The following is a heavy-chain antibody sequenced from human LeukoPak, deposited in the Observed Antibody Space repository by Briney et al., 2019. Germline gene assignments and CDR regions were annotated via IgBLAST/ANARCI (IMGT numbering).Heavy chain of an antibody. CDR1: GFTFSSYG. CDR2: IKQDGSEK. CDR3: ARDQGAPGLFDY. V-gene: IGHV3-7*01. D-gene: IGHD3-16*01. J-gene: IGHJ4*02. Sequence: GGSLRLSCAASGFTFSSYGMSWVRHAPGKGLEWVANIKQDGSEKYYVDSVKGRFTISRDNAKNSLYLQMNSLRAEDTAVYYCARDQGAPGLFDYWRQGALVSVCS.